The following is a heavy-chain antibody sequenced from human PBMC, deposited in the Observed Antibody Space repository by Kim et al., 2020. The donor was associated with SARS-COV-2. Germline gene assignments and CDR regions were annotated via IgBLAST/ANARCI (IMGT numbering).Heavy chain of an antibody. J-gene: IGHJ5*02. Sequence: PSLKSRVTISVDTSKNQFSLKLSSVTAADTAVYYCARWMTTVTPGSWFDPWGQGTLVTVSS. V-gene: IGHV4-31*02. D-gene: IGHD4-17*01. CDR3: ARWMTTVTPGSWFDP.